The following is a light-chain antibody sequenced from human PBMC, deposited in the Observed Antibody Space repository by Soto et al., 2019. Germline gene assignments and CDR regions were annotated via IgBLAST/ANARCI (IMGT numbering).Light chain of an antibody. CDR2: EGS. J-gene: IGLJ3*02. Sequence: QSVLTQPASVSGSPGQSITISCTGTSSDVGSYNLVSWYQQHPGKAPKLMIYEGSTRPSGVSNRFSGSKSGNTASLTISGLQAEDEADYYCCSYYRSSTFWVFGGGTKLTVL. CDR1: SSDVGSYNL. V-gene: IGLV2-23*03. CDR3: CSYYRSSTFWV.